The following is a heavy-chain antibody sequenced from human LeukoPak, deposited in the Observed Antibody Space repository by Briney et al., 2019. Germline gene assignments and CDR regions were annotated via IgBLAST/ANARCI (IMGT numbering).Heavy chain of an antibody. CDR1: RFSFSSHW. CDR2: IKEDGREK. CDR3: AKTIVGSNVFDI. D-gene: IGHD1-26*01. Sequence: GGSLRLSCVASRFSFSSHWMTWVRQAPGKGQEWVANIKEDGREKYYADSVKGRFTISRDNAKNSLYLQMNSLRGEDTAVYYCAKTIVGSNVFDIWGQGTLVTVSS. V-gene: IGHV3-7*01. J-gene: IGHJ3*02.